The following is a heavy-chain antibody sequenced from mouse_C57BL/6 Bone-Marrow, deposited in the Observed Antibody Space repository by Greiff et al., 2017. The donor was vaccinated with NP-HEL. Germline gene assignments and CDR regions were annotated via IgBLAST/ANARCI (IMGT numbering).Heavy chain of an antibody. D-gene: IGHD4-1*01. Sequence: VQLQQPGAELVRPGSSVKLSCKASGYTFTSYWMHWVKQRPIQGLEWIGNIDPSDSEPHSNQKFKDKATLTVDKSSSTAYMQLSSLTSEDSAVYYCARREGTGTSFDYWGQGTTLTVSS. CDR1: GYTFTSYW. J-gene: IGHJ2*01. CDR2: IDPSDSEP. CDR3: ARREGTGTSFDY. V-gene: IGHV1-52*01.